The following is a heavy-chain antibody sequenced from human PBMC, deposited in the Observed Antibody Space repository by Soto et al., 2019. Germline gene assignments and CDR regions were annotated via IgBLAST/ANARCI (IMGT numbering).Heavy chain of an antibody. CDR2: IKEDGSQK. Sequence: EVQLVESGGGLVQPGGSLRLSCAASGFSFSMYWMSWVRQAPGKGLEWVANIKEDGSQKYYVDSVKGRFTISRDNAKISLYLQMNSLRAEDTAVYYCARHQVGYRVTDYWGQGTLVTVSS. D-gene: IGHD1-26*01. CDR1: GFSFSMYW. V-gene: IGHV3-7*01. CDR3: ARHQVGYRVTDY. J-gene: IGHJ4*02.